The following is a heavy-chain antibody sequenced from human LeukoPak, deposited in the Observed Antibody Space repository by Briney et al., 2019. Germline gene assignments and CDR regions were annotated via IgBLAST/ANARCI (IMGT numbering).Heavy chain of an antibody. CDR1: GGSISSSSYY. Sequence: PSETLSLTCTVSGGSISSSSYYWGWLRQPPGKGLEWIGSIYYSGSTYYNPSLKSRVTISVDTSKNQFSLKLSSVTAADTAVYYCARTDYGGNSDWFDPWGQGTLVTVSS. J-gene: IGHJ5*02. D-gene: IGHD4-23*01. V-gene: IGHV4-39*01. CDR2: IYYSGST. CDR3: ARTDYGGNSDWFDP.